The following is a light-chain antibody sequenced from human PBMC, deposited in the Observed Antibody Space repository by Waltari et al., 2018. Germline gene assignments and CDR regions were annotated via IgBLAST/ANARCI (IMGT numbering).Light chain of an antibody. CDR2: GAS. CDR1: QSVSSNY. CDR3: QYYGTSSWT. Sequence: EVVLTQSPGTLSVSPGERATLSCRASQSVSSNYLTWYQQKPGQPPRLLIYGASIRATGIPDRFGGSGSWPDFTLTISRLEPEDFAVYYCQYYGTSSWTFGQGTKVEIK. J-gene: IGKJ1*01. V-gene: IGKV3-20*01.